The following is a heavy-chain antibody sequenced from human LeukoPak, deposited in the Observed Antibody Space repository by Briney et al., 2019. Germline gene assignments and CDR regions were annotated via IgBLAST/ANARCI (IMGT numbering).Heavy chain of an antibody. CDR2: IYSGGST. J-gene: IGHJ4*02. D-gene: IGHD6-19*01. Sequence: GGSLRLSCAASGFTVSSNYMSWVRQAPGKGLGWVSVIYSGGSTYYADSVKGRFTISRDNAKNSLYLQMNSLRAEDTAVYYCARDFVAGPRGGYWGQGTLVTVSS. CDR1: GFTVSSNY. CDR3: ARDFVAGPRGGY. V-gene: IGHV3-53*01.